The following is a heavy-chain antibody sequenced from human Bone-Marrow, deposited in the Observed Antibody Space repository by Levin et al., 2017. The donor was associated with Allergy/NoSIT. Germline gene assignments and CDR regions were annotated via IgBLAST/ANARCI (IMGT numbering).Heavy chain of an antibody. Sequence: PSETLSLTCAVSGGSLSTYYWSWIRQTPGKGLEWLGEINHGGSTNYRPSLRGRLTLSVDTSKGTVSLSLTSIIAADTAMYYCARSTASDEDAYDIWGQWTMVIVS. CDR3: ARSTASDEDAYDI. J-gene: IGHJ3*02. CDR2: INHGGST. CDR1: GGSLSTYY. D-gene: IGHD5-18*01. V-gene: IGHV4-34*01.